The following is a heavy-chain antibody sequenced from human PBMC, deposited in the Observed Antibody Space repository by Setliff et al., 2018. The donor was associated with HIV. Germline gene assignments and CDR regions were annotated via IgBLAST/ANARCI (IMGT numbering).Heavy chain of an antibody. Sequence: GGSLRLSCAASRFTISDFHMSWIRQAPGKGLEWISYIDSSDGPTYYADSVKGRFSMSRDNAKNSLYLQMDSLRPEDTALYYCVRDRLYDYYWYMDVWGTGTTVTVSS. CDR2: IDSSDGPT. CDR1: RFTISDFH. CDR3: VRDRLYDYYWYMDV. V-gene: IGHV3-11*01. D-gene: IGHD2-8*01. J-gene: IGHJ6*03.